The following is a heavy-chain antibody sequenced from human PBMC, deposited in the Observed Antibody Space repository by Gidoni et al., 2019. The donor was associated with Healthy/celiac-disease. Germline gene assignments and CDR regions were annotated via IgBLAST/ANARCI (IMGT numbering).Heavy chain of an antibody. CDR2: ISSSSSYT. V-gene: IGHV3-11*06. CDR3: ARGAGCSGGSCPGPTYYYYYMDV. J-gene: IGHJ6*03. Sequence: QVQLVESGGGLVKPGGSLRLSCAASGFTFSDYYMSRIPQAPGKGLEWVSYISSSSSYTNYADSVKGRFTISRDNAKNSLYLQMNSLRAEDTAVYYCARGAGCSGGSCPGPTYYYYYMDVWGKGTTVTVSS. D-gene: IGHD2-15*01. CDR1: GFTFSDYY.